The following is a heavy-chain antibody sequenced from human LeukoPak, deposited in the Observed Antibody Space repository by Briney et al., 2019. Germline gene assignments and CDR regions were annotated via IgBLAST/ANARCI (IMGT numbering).Heavy chain of an antibody. CDR3: TIVVKARRDFDDN. V-gene: IGHV3-15*01. CDR1: GFTFSNAW. J-gene: IGHJ4*02. Sequence: GGSLRLSCAASGFTFSNAWMTWVRQAPGKGLEWVGRVKSKTDGGTTDYAAPVKGRFTISRDDSNNTLYLQMNSLKTEDTAVSHCTIVVKARRDFDDNSGQGTLVTVSS. CDR2: VKSKTDGGTT. D-gene: IGHD2-2*01.